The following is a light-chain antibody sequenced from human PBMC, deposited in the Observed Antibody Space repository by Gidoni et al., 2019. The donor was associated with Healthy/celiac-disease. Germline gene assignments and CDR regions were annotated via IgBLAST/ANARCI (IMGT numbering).Light chain of an antibody. CDR3: QQYNSYPRLT. J-gene: IGKJ4*01. CDR2: AAS. V-gene: IGKV1-16*02. Sequence: DVQMTQSPSSLYASVGDRVTITCRASQGIRNYLAWFQQKPGKATKSLIYAASSLQSGVPSKVSCSGSGTDFTLTISSLQPEDFATYYCQQYNSYPRLTFGGGTKVEIK. CDR1: QGIRNY.